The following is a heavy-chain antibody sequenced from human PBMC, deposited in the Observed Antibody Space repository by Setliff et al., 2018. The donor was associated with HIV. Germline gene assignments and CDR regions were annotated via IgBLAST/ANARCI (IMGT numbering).Heavy chain of an antibody. CDR1: GGSFSGYY. J-gene: IGHJ4*02. V-gene: IGHV4-34*01. D-gene: IGHD6-13*01. CDR3: ARLGYSIDLRRLDY. CDR2: INHSGST. Sequence: PSETLSLTCAVYGGSFSGYYWAWIRQPPGKGLEWIGEINHSGSTNYNPSLKSRVTMSVDTSKNQFSLRLNSVTATDTALYYCARLGYSIDLRRLDYWGQGAQVTVSS.